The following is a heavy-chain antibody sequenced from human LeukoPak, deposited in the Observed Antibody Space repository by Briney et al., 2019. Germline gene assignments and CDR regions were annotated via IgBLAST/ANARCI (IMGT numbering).Heavy chain of an antibody. Sequence: PGGSLRLSCAASGFTFSSYGMHWVRQAPGKGLEWVAVIWYDGSNKYYADSVKGRFTISRDNAKNSLYLQMSSLRAEDTAVYYCASFRTGYSYYFDYWGQGILVTVSS. CDR3: ASFRTGYSYYFDY. V-gene: IGHV3-33*03. CDR1: GFTFSSYG. J-gene: IGHJ4*02. CDR2: IWYDGSNK. D-gene: IGHD3/OR15-3a*01.